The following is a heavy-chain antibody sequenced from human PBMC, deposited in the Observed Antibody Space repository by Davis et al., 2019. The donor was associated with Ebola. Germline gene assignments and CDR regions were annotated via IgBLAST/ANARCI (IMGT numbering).Heavy chain of an antibody. Sequence: SETLSLTCTVSGGSINMGRYYWGWIRQPPGKGLEWIGSVHHSGRTYYNPSLKSRLTISIDTSKNQFSLKLTSVTAADTSVYYCATSNWFDPWGQGTLVTVSS. CDR3: ATSNWFDP. CDR2: VHHSGRT. CDR1: GGSINMGRYY. J-gene: IGHJ5*02. V-gene: IGHV4-39*01.